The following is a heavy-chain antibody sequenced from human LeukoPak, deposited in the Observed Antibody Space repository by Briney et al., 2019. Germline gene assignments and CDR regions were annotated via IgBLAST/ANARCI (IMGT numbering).Heavy chain of an antibody. CDR2: VSVYNGNT. CDR1: DTFANLG. J-gene: IGHJ4*02. D-gene: IGHD2-2*02. Sequence: ASVKVSCEASDTFANLGITWVRQAPGQGLEWSGWVSVYNGNTNYAQNLQGRVTLTTDTSTSTAYMELRSLRSDDTALYYCARTCSSSSCYMVHWGQGTLVTVSS. V-gene: IGHV1-18*01. CDR3: ARTCSSSSCYMVH.